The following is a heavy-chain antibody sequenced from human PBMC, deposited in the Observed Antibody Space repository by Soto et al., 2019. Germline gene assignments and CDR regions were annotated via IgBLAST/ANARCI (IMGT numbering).Heavy chain of an antibody. Sequence: AGGSLRLSCAASGFTFSSYWMHWVLQAPWKGLVWVANISPDGSAMSYVDSVQDRFAITRDNSKNSLYLQMDSLRAEDTAVYYCARDGVGATVYFGYLDYWGQGALVTVSS. J-gene: IGHJ4*02. CDR1: GFTFSSYW. V-gene: IGHV3-7*01. CDR2: ISPDGSAM. D-gene: IGHD1-26*01. CDR3: ARDGVGATVYFGYLDY.